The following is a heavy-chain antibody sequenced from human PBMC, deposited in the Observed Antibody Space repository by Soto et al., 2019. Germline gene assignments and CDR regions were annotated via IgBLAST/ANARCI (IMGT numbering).Heavy chain of an antibody. D-gene: IGHD1-1*01. CDR1: GFTFSSYA. J-gene: IGHJ4*02. CDR2: ISGGGDST. Sequence: VQLLESGGGLVQPGGSLRLSCAASGFTFSSYAMSWVRQAPGKGLEWVSGISGGGDSTYNADSVKGRFTISRDNSKNTLYLQMNSLRAEDTAVYYCAKLWGTTRYFFYYWGQGTLVTVSS. CDR3: AKLWGTTRYFFYY. V-gene: IGHV3-23*01.